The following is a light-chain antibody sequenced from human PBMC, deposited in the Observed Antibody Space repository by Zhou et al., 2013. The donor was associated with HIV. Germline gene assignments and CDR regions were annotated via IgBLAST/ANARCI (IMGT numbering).Light chain of an antibody. CDR3: QQSYNTPRT. V-gene: IGKV1-39*01. CDR2: AAS. Sequence: DIQMTQSPSSLSASVGDRVTITCRASQTIIKYLNWYQQKPGKAPKLLIYAASSLQGGVPSRFSGSGSGTDFTLTISSLQPEDFATFYCQQSYNTPRTFGQGTKV. J-gene: IGKJ1*01. CDR1: QTIIKY.